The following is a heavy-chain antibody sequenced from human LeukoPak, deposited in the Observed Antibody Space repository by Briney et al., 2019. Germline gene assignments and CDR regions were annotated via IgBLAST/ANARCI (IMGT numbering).Heavy chain of an antibody. V-gene: IGHV4-39*07. J-gene: IGHJ3*02. CDR1: GGSISSSGYY. D-gene: IGHD3-10*01. CDR3: ARDPPTDYGSGSYYLGVHAFDI. CDR2: IYYSGTT. Sequence: PSETLSLTCTVSGGSISSSGYYWGWIRQPPGKGLEWIGIIYYSGTTYYNPSLKSRVTISIDTSKNQFSLKLSSVTAADTAVYYCARDPPTDYGSGSYYLGVHAFDIWGQGTMVTVSS.